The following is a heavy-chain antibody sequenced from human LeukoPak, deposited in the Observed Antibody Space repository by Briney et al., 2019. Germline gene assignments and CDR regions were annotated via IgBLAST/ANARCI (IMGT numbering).Heavy chain of an antibody. D-gene: IGHD6-19*01. V-gene: IGHV3-48*03. Sequence: GGSLRLSCSASGFTFSDYEMNWVRQAPGKGLDWVSFISSSGSTTDYAYSVKGRFTISRDNGKNSLYLQMNSLRAEDTAIYYCARGTFSMYSSGWYVGDWGQGTLVTVSS. J-gene: IGHJ4*02. CDR2: ISSSGSTT. CDR1: GFTFSDYE. CDR3: ARGTFSMYSSGWYVGD.